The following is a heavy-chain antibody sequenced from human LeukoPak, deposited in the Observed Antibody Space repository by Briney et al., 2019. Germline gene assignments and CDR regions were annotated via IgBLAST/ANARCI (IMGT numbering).Heavy chain of an antibody. J-gene: IGHJ4*02. CDR1: GVTFSSYW. V-gene: IGHV3-7*01. D-gene: IGHD2-21*01. Sequence: GGSLRLSCAASGVTFSSYWMSSVRQAPGKGLEWVANIKQDGSEKYYLDSVKGRFTISRDNAKNSLYLQMNSLRDEDTAVYYCARDQTYCGGDCYGYWVQGTLVAVSS. CDR3: ARDQTYCGGDCYGY. CDR2: IKQDGSEK.